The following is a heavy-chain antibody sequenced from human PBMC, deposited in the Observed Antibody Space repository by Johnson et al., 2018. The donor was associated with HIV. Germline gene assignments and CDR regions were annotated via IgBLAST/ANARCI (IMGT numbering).Heavy chain of an antibody. CDR2: ISDDGSNI. V-gene: IGHV3-30*14. Sequence: QVQLVESGGGLVQPGRSLRLSCAASGFRFSNYALHWVRQTPGKGLEWVALISDDGSNIYYADSVKGQFTISRDNSRNTLYLQMGRLRVEDMAVYYCARAYNYPIWGQGTMVTVSS. J-gene: IGHJ3*02. CDR3: ARAYNYPI. CDR1: GFRFSNYA. D-gene: IGHD1-1*01.